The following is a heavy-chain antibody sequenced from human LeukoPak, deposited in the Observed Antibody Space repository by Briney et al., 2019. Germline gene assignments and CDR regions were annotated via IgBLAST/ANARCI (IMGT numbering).Heavy chain of an antibody. Sequence: GGSLRLSCAASGFTFRNYGMHWVRQAPGKGLEWVAVIWYDGSNKLYADSVKGRFTFSRDNSKNTVFLQMNSLRAEDTAVYYCAKELGYNYGTKLDYWGQGTLVTVSS. V-gene: IGHV3-33*06. CDR3: AKELGYNYGTKLDY. CDR1: GFTFRNYG. D-gene: IGHD5-18*01. CDR2: IWYDGSNK. J-gene: IGHJ4*02.